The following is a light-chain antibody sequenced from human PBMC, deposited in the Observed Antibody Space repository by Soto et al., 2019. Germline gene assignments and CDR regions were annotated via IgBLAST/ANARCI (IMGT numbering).Light chain of an antibody. Sequence: EVVMTQSPATLSVSPGERATLSCRASQSVSNNLAWYQQKPGHAPWLLIYGASTRATGIPVSFSGSGSGTEFTLTISILQSEDFAVYYCQQYNNWWTFGQVTKVEIK. CDR1: QSVSNN. CDR3: QQYNNWWT. CDR2: GAS. V-gene: IGKV3-15*01. J-gene: IGKJ1*01.